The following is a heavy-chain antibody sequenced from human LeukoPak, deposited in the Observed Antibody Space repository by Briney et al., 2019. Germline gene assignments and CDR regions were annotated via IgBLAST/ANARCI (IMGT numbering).Heavy chain of an antibody. J-gene: IGHJ4*02. CDR2: IYSGGST. CDR3: AKEKYNWNDDPYFDY. Sequence: GGSLRLSCAASGFTVSSNYMSWVRQAPGKGLEWVSVIYSGGSTYYADSVKGRFTISRDNSKNTLYLQMNSLRAEDTAVYYCAKEKYNWNDDPYFDYWGQGTLVTVSS. D-gene: IGHD1-20*01. CDR1: GFTVSSNY. V-gene: IGHV3-53*01.